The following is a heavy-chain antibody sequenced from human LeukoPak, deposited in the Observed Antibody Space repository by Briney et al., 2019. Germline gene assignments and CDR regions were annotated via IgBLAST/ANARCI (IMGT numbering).Heavy chain of an antibody. Sequence: GESLKISCEGSGYSFTNNWIGWVRQVPRKGLEWMGIISPGDSDITYGPSFRGQVTISADKSITTAYLQWSSLKASDTAMYYCARYCGGDCYSGIDYWGQGTLVTVAS. CDR2: ISPGDSDI. V-gene: IGHV5-51*01. CDR3: ARYCGGDCYSGIDY. D-gene: IGHD2-21*02. J-gene: IGHJ4*02. CDR1: GYSFTNNW.